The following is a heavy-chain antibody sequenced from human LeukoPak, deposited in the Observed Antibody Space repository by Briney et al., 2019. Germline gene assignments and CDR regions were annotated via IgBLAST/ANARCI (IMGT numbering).Heavy chain of an antibody. D-gene: IGHD3-10*01. Sequence: GASVKVSCKVSGYTLTELSMHWVRQAPGKGLEWMGGFDPEDGETIYARKFQGRVTMTEDTSTDTAYMELSSLRSEDTAVYYCAASQRLLVYFDYWGQGTLVTVSS. V-gene: IGHV1-24*01. CDR1: GYTLTELS. J-gene: IGHJ4*02. CDR2: FDPEDGET. CDR3: AASQRLLVYFDY.